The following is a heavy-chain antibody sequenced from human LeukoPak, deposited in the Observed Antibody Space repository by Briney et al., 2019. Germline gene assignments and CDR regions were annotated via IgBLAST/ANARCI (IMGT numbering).Heavy chain of an antibody. Sequence: ASVKVSCKASGYTFTSYYMHWVRQAPGQGLEWMGIINPSGGSTSYAQKFQGRVTMTRDTSTSTVYMELSSLRSEDTAVYYCARDTKDIVVVPAAPDAFDIWGQGTMVTVSS. CDR3: ARDTKDIVVVPAAPDAFDI. CDR1: GYTFTSYY. V-gene: IGHV1-46*01. J-gene: IGHJ3*02. CDR2: INPSGGST. D-gene: IGHD2-2*01.